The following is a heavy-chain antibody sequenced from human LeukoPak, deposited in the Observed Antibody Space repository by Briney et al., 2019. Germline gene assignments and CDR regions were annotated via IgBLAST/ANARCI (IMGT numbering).Heavy chain of an antibody. Sequence: GESLKISCKGSGYSFTSYWIGWVRQMPGKGLEWMGIIYPGDSDTRYSPSFQGQVTISADKSISTAYLQWSSLKASDTAMYYCARRSLVTRRNDAFDIWGQGTMVTVSS. V-gene: IGHV5-51*01. CDR3: ARRSLVTRRNDAFDI. CDR1: GYSFTSYW. J-gene: IGHJ3*02. D-gene: IGHD1-26*01. CDR2: IYPGDSDT.